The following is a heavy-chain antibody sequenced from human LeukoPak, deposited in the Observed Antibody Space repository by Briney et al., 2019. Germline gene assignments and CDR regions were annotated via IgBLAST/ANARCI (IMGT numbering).Heavy chain of an antibody. J-gene: IGHJ4*02. V-gene: IGHV3-30*14. D-gene: IGHD2-2*01. CDR1: GFTFRTSG. CDR2: MSSDGINT. CDR3: ATTYCSSTSCYPYYFDY. Sequence: GTSLRLSCATSGFTFRTSGVHWVRQAPGKGLEWVALMSSDGINTYYADSVKGRFTISRDNSKNTLYLQMNSLRAEDTAVYYCATTYCSSTSCYPYYFDYWGQGTLVTVSS.